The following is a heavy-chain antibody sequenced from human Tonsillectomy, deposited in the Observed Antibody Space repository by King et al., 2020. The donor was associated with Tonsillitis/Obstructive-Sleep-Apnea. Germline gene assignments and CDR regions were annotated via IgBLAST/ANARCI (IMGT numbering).Heavy chain of an antibody. CDR1: GFTFSSYA. V-gene: IGHV3-30*04. Sequence: VQLVESGGGVVQPGRSLRLSCAASGFTFSSYAMHWVRQGPGKGLEWAAVISYDGSDKYYADSVKGRLTISRDNSKSTLYLQMNSLRAEDTAVYYCARAHYYYSSGYPYYYHGMDVWGQGTTVTVSS. J-gene: IGHJ6*02. CDR2: ISYDGSDK. D-gene: IGHD3-22*01. CDR3: ARAHYYYSSGYPYYYHGMDV.